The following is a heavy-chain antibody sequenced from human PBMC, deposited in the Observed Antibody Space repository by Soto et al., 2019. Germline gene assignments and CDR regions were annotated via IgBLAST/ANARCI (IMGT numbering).Heavy chain of an antibody. V-gene: IGHV1-18*01. D-gene: IGHD3-22*01. CDR2: ISAYNGNT. CDR1: GYTFTSYG. CDR3: ASFRNYDSSGLEPVEFDY. Sequence: ASVKVSCKASGYTFTSYGISWVRQAPGQGLEWMGWISAYNGNTNYAQKLQGRVTMTTDTSTSTAYMELRSLRSDDTAVYYCASFRNYDSSGLEPVEFDYWGQGTLVTVSS. J-gene: IGHJ4*02.